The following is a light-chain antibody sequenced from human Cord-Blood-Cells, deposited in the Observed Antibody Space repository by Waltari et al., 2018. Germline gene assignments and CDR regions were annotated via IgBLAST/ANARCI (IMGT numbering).Light chain of an antibody. CDR2: DVS. Sequence: QSALNQPRSVSGSPGQSVTISCTGSSSDVGGYNYVSWYQQHPGKAPKLMIYDVSKRPSGVPDRLSGSKSGNTASLTISGLQAEDEADYYCCSYAGSYTWVFGGGTKLTVL. J-gene: IGLJ3*02. CDR1: SSDVGGYNY. V-gene: IGLV2-11*01. CDR3: CSYAGSYTWV.